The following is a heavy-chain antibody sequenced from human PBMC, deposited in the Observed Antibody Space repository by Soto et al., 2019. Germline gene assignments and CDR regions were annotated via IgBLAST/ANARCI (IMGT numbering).Heavy chain of an antibody. J-gene: IGHJ6*02. CDR1: GYTFTGYY. CDR2: INPNSGGT. D-gene: IGHD3-22*01. V-gene: IGHV1-2*04. CDR3: ARDLRMVITEDHYYYYGMDV. Sequence: ASVKVSCNASGYTFTGYYMHWVRQAPGQGLEWMGWINPNSGGTNYAQKFQGWVTMTRDTSISTAYMELSRLRSDDTAVYYCARDLRMVITEDHYYYYGMDVWGQGTTVTVSS.